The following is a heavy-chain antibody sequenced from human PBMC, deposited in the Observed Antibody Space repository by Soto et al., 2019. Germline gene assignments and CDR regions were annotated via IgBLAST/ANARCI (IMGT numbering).Heavy chain of an antibody. Sequence: PSETLSLTCTVSGGSVSSGSYYWSWIRQPPGKGLEWIGYIYYSGSTNYNPSLKSRVTISVDTSKNQFSLKLSSVTAADTAVYYCARAPTAVEMATIQFDYWGQGTLVTAPQ. V-gene: IGHV4-61*01. J-gene: IGHJ4*02. CDR1: GGSVSSGSYY. CDR2: IYYSGST. CDR3: ARAPTAVEMATIQFDY. D-gene: IGHD5-12*01.